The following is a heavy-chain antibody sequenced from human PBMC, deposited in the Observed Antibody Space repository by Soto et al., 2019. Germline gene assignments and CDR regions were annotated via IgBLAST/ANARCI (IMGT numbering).Heavy chain of an antibody. D-gene: IGHD3-3*01. CDR2: VNPKRGDV. CDR3: ARDPGIPGRFWYFDL. Sequence: QVLLVQSGAEVKKPGASVKVSCKASGYKFTDYYIHWVRQAPGHGPEWMGWVNPKRGDVVYAQKFQGWVTMTRDTASTTAYMEMNKLNSDDSAIYYCARDPGIPGRFWYFDLWGHGTLITVSS. J-gene: IGHJ2*01. V-gene: IGHV1-2*04. CDR1: GYKFTDYY.